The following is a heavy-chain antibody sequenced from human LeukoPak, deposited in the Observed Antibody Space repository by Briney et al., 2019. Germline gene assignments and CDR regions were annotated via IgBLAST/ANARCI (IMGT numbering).Heavy chain of an antibody. J-gene: IGHJ4*02. CDR2: IYYSGST. Sequence: SETLSLTCTVSGGSICSYYWSWIRQPPGKGLEWIGYIYYSGSTNYNPSLKSRVTISVDTSKNQFSLKLSSVTAADTAVYYCASGRTPMVRGVINVPFDYWGQGTLVTVSS. CDR1: GGSICSYY. CDR3: ASGRTPMVRGVINVPFDY. D-gene: IGHD3-10*01. V-gene: IGHV4-59*01.